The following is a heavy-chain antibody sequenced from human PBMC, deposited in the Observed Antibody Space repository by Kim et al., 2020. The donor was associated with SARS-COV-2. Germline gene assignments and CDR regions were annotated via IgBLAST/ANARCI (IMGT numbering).Heavy chain of an antibody. CDR2: IRSKVNGYAI. V-gene: IGHV3-73*01. J-gene: IGHJ3*01. Sequence: GGSLRLSWGFSGVTFSDSVMHLVRWASGNCLEWVGCIRSKVNGYAIAYSASVRVRLTISSDDSKNTVYLHMNSLKTEDMAVYYCTFVPGMTFSFWAVFD. CDR1: GVTFSDSV. CDR3: TFVPGMTFSFWAVFD. D-gene: IGHD3-16*01.